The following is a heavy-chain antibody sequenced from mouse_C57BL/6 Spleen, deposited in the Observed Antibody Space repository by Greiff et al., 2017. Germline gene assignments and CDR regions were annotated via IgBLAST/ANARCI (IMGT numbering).Heavy chain of an antibody. CDR2: ISYDGSN. Sequence: ESGPGLVKHSQSLSLTCSVTGYSITSGYYWNWIRQFPGNKLEWMGYISYDGSNNYNPSLKNRISITRDTSKNQFFLKLNSVTTEDTATYYCARGDYEFAYWGQGTLVTVSA. D-gene: IGHD2-4*01. CDR3: ARGDYEFAY. CDR1: GYSITSGYY. J-gene: IGHJ3*01. V-gene: IGHV3-6*01.